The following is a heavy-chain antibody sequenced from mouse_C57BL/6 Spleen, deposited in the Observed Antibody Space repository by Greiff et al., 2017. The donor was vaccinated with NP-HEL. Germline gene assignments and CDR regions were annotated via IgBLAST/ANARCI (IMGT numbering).Heavy chain of an antibody. CDR3: ARGYDYDGFDY. CDR2: ISPSDGRT. Sequence: QVHVKQSGPGLVKPGASVKLSCKASGYTFTSYDINWVKQRPGQGLEWIGWISPSDGRTKYNDKFKGKATLPVATSYSTAYMELHSMTSEDSAVYFCARGYDYDGFDYWGQGTTLTVSS. J-gene: IGHJ2*01. V-gene: IGHV1-85*01. CDR1: GYTFTSYD. D-gene: IGHD2-4*01.